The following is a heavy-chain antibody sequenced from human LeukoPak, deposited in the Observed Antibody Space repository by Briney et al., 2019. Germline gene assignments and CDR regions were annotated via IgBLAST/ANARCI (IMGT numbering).Heavy chain of an antibody. CDR1: GFTFSSCA. CDR2: ISGSGGST. J-gene: IGHJ4*02. CDR3: ARDSSNLSSYQTHIDY. Sequence: GGSLRLSCAASGFTFSSCAMSWVRQAPGKGLGWVSAISGSGGSTSYADSVKGRFTISRDNSKNTLFLQMNSLRAEDTAVYYCARDSSNLSSYQTHIDYWGQGALVTVSS. V-gene: IGHV3-23*01. D-gene: IGHD2-2*01.